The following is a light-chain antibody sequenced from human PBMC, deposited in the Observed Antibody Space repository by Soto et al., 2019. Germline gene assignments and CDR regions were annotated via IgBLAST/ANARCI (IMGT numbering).Light chain of an antibody. CDR2: AAS. Sequence: DIQMTQSPSSLSASIGDRVSITCRASQSIGNFLNRYQQKPGKVPKLLIYAASNLHSGVPSRFSGSGSGTEFTLTISSLQLEDFAAHYCQQSYTSPAFTFGTGTRV. V-gene: IGKV1-39*01. CDR1: QSIGNF. CDR3: QQSYTSPAFT. J-gene: IGKJ3*01.